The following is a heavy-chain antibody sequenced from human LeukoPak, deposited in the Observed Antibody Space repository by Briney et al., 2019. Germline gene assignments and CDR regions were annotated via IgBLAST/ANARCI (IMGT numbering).Heavy chain of an antibody. CDR2: IIPIFGTA. CDR3: AYDSNGYALSGRDV. Sequence: ASVKVSCKASGGTFSSYAISWVRQAPGQGLEWMGGIIPIFGTANYAQKFQGRVTITADESTSTAYMELSSLRSEDTAVYYCAYDSNGYALSGRDVWGQGTTVTVSS. CDR1: GGTFSSYA. J-gene: IGHJ6*02. D-gene: IGHD3-22*01. V-gene: IGHV1-69*13.